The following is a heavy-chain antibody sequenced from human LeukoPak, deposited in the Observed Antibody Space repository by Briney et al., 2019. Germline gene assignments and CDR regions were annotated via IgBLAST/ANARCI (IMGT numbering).Heavy chain of an antibody. CDR1: IDSSSNYH. CDR3: ARGQGATVPQVGKNWFDP. CDR2: VNESGGT. D-gene: IGHD1-26*01. V-gene: IGHV4-34*01. Sequence: SETLSLTCAVYIDSSSNYHWNWIRQTPSKGMEWIGEVNESGGTNISPSLRSRVILSVDTSKNQFSLKLISVTVADTAIYYCARGQGATVPQVGKNWFDPWGQGTRVTVSS. J-gene: IGHJ5*02.